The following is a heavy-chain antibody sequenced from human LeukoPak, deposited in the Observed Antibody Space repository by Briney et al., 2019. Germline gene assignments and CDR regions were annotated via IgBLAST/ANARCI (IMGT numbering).Heavy chain of an antibody. V-gene: IGHV4-34*01. Sequence: KPSETLSLTCAVYGGSFSGYYWSWIRQPPGKGLEWIGEINHSGSTNYNPSLKSRVTISVDKSKNQFSLKLSSVTAADTAVYYCARTIDRSGGSRYSSFDAFDIWGQGTMVTVSS. J-gene: IGHJ3*02. CDR3: ARTIDRSGGSRYSSFDAFDI. CDR2: INHSGST. CDR1: GGSFSGYY. D-gene: IGHD2-15*01.